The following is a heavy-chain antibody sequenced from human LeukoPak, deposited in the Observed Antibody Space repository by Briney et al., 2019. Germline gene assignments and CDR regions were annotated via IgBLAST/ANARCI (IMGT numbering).Heavy chain of an antibody. CDR2: ISYDGSNK. CDR1: GFTFSSYG. V-gene: IGHV3-30*18. Sequence: GGSLRLSCAASGFTFSSYGMHWVRQAPGKGLEWVAVISYDGSNKYYADSVKGRFTISRDNSKNTLYLQMNSLRAEDSAVYYCAKDRGDYYDSSGYYYWGQGTLVTVSS. D-gene: IGHD3-22*01. J-gene: IGHJ4*02. CDR3: AKDRGDYYDSSGYYY.